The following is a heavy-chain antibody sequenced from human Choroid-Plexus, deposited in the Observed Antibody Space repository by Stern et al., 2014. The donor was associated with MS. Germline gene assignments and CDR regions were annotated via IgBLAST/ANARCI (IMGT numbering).Heavy chain of an antibody. D-gene: IGHD2-15*01. CDR2: ISYDGSDK. Sequence: DQLVESGGGVAQPGRPLILSCAASGFTFSNFGMHWVRQAPGKGLEWVALISYDGSDKYYADSVKGRFTIFRVNSKNTLYMHMNSLRAEDTAVYYCAKDRQWSTYFFDYWGQGSLVTVSS. J-gene: IGHJ4*02. V-gene: IGHV3-30*18. CDR1: GFTFSNFG. CDR3: AKDRQWSTYFFDY.